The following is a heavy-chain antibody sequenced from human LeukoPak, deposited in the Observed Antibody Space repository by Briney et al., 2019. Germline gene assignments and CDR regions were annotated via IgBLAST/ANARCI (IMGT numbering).Heavy chain of an antibody. J-gene: IGHJ4*02. CDR2: IRGKANSYAT. V-gene: IGHV3-73*01. D-gene: IGHD1-7*01. CDR1: GFTFSGSA. CDR3: LGITGTTDFDY. Sequence: GGSLRLSCAASGFTFSGSAMHWVRQASGKGLEWVGRIRGKANSYATAYAASVKGRFTISRDDSKNTAYLQMNSLKTEDTAVYYCLGITGTTDFDYWGQGTLVTVSS.